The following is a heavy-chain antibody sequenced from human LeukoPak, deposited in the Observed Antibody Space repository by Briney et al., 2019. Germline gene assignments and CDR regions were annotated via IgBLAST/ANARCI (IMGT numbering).Heavy chain of an antibody. CDR1: GFTVSSIY. Sequence: GGSLRLSCAVSGFTVSSIYMSWVRQAPGKGLEWVSLIYTDGTTNYSESVKGRFTISRDNSRNTLYLQMNSLRVEDTATYYCAADTHSRSWFDHWGQGTLVTVSS. V-gene: IGHV3-53*01. CDR3: AADTHSRSWFDH. J-gene: IGHJ5*02. D-gene: IGHD6-13*01. CDR2: IYTDGTT.